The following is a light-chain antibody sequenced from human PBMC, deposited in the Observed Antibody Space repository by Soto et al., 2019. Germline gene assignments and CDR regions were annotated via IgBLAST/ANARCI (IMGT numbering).Light chain of an antibody. CDR3: QQYDNWPPIT. CDR1: QSVSSN. Sequence: EIVVTQSPATLSVSPGERATLSCRASQSVSSNLVWYQQKPGQAPRLLIYGASTRATGIPARFSGSGSGTEFTLSISSLQSEDFAVYYCQQYDNWPPITFGQGTRLEIK. V-gene: IGKV3-15*01. J-gene: IGKJ5*01. CDR2: GAS.